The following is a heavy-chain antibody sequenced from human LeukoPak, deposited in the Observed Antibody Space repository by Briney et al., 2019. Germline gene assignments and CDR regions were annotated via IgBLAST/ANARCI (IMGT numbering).Heavy chain of an antibody. V-gene: IGHV3-9*01. CDR1: GFTFSSYG. J-gene: IGHJ4*02. Sequence: GGSLRLSCAASGFTFSSYGIHWVRQAPGKGLEWVSGISWNSGSIGYADSVKGRFTISRDNAKNSLYLQMNSLRAEDTALYYCAKDSSGWPGGFDYWGQGTLVTVSS. D-gene: IGHD6-19*01. CDR2: ISWNSGSI. CDR3: AKDSSGWPGGFDY.